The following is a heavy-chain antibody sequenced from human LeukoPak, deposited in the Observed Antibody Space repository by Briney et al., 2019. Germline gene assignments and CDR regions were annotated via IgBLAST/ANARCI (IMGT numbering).Heavy chain of an antibody. J-gene: IGHJ4*02. CDR1: GFTFSSYS. D-gene: IGHD6-19*01. CDR2: ISSSSSYI. Sequence: GGSLRLSCAASGFTFSSYSMNWVRQAPGRGLEWVSSISSSSSYIYYADSVKGRFTISRDNAKNSLYLQMNSLRAEDTAVYYCAKGDGGQWLFYFDYWGQGTLVTVSS. V-gene: IGHV3-21*04. CDR3: AKGDGGQWLFYFDY.